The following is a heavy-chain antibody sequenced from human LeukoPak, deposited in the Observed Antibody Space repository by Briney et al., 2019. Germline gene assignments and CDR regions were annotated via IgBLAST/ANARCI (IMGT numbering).Heavy chain of an antibody. CDR3: AKGVVAATNAAYYGMDV. CDR1: GFTFGNYG. Sequence: GRSLRLSCAASGFTFGNYGMHWVRQAPGKGLEWVAVISYDESDKYYADSVKGRFTISRDNSKNTLYLQMNSLRPEDTAVYYCAKGVVAATNAAYYGMDVWGQGTTVTVSS. D-gene: IGHD2-15*01. J-gene: IGHJ6*02. V-gene: IGHV3-30*18. CDR2: ISYDESDK.